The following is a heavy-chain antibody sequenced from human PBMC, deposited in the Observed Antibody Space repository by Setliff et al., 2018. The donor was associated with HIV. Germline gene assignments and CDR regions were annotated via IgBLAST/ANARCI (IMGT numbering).Heavy chain of an antibody. CDR1: GGSITSSTYY. Sequence: SETLSLTCTVSGGSITSSTYYWDWIRQPPGKGLEWIGSIFYSGSTYYNPSVKSRVTISIDTSKNQFSLRLSSVTAADTAVYYCARNFGLSPSGKYYYYYGMDIWGQGTTVTVSS. J-gene: IGHJ6*02. D-gene: IGHD3-10*01. CDR3: ARNFGLSPSGKYYYYYGMDI. V-gene: IGHV4-39*07. CDR2: IFYSGST.